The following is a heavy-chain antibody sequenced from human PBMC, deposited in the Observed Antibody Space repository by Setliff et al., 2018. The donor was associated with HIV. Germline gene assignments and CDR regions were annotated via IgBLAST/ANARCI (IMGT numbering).Heavy chain of an antibody. V-gene: IGHV1-2*02. J-gene: IGHJ5*02. CDR2: INPNSGAT. CDR3: AVASIVSTARWNH. Sequence: ASVKVSCKASGYSFSGYYLHWVRRAPGQGLEWMGWINPNSGATNYAQNFQGRVTMTRDTSISTAYMDLSSLTSGDTAVYYCAVASIVSTARWNHWGRGTLVTVSS. CDR1: GYSFSGYY. D-gene: IGHD1-26*01.